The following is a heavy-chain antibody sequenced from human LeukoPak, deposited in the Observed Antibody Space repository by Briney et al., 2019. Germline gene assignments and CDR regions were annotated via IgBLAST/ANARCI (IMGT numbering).Heavy chain of an antibody. CDR2: IQQDGGEK. CDR3: ARRYYDFWSGYSYYFDY. V-gene: IGHV3-7*01. CDR1: GFTFSSYG. J-gene: IGHJ4*02. Sequence: GGSLRLSCAASGFTFSSYGMSWVRQAPGKGLEWVANIQQDGGEKYYVDSVKGRFTISRDNTKNSLYLQMNSLRAEDTAVYYCARRYYDFWSGYSYYFDYWGQGTLVTVSS. D-gene: IGHD3-3*01.